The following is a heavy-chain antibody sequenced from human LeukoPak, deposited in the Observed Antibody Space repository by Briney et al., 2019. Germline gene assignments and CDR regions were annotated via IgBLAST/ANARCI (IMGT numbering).Heavy chain of an antibody. CDR2: VYYTGGN. Sequence: SETLSLTCTVSGGSISSVTDYWGWIRQPPGKGLEWIGVVYYTGGNYNNPSLKRRVTLSVDTSKNQFVLKLSSVTAADTAVYYCARHERTSYCNGGSCELLDDWGQGTLVTVSS. CDR3: ARHERTSYCNGGSCELLDD. D-gene: IGHD2-15*01. CDR1: GGSISSVTDY. J-gene: IGHJ4*02. V-gene: IGHV4-39*01.